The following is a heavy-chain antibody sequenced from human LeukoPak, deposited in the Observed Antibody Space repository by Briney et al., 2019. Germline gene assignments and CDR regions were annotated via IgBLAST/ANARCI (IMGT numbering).Heavy chain of an antibody. D-gene: IGHD3-3*01. CDR1: GGSISNYY. Sequence: SETLSLTCSVSGGSISNYYWGWIRQPPGKGLEWIGSIYYSGSTYYNPSLKSRVTISVDTSKNQFSLKLSSVTAADTAVYYCARVGDYDFWSGYLDYWGQGTLVTVSS. V-gene: IGHV4-39*07. CDR2: IYYSGST. CDR3: ARVGDYDFWSGYLDY. J-gene: IGHJ4*02.